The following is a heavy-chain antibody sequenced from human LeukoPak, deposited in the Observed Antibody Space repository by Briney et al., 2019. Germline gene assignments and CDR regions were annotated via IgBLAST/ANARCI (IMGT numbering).Heavy chain of an antibody. CDR1: GDSITNYY. CDR2: IYTSGST. J-gene: IGHJ4*02. D-gene: IGHD2-2*01. V-gene: IGHV4-4*07. Sequence: SETLSLTCTVSGDSITNYYWNWIRQPAGKGLEWIGRIYTSGSTNYNPSLKSRVTLSVDTSKNQFSLKLSSVTAADTAVYYCARGGYCSSTNCYSDFDYWGQGTLVTVSS. CDR3: ARGGYCSSTNCYSDFDY.